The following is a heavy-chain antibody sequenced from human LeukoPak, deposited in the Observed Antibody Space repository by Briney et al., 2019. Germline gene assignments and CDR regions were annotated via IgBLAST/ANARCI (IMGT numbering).Heavy chain of an antibody. V-gene: IGHV4-31*03. CDR3: ARNSRGSGWQIYYFDY. J-gene: IGHJ4*02. D-gene: IGHD6-19*01. CDR2: IYYSGST. Sequence: KPSETLSLTCTVSGGSISSGGYYWSWIRQHPGKGLEWIGYIYYSGSTYYNPSLKSRVTISVDTSKNQFSLKLSSVTAADTAVYYCARNSRGSGWQIYYFDYWGQGTLVTVSS. CDR1: GGSISSGGYY.